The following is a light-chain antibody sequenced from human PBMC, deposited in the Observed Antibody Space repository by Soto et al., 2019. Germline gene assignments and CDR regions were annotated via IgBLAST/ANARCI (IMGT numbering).Light chain of an antibody. CDR1: SSDVGAYDY. V-gene: IGLV2-8*01. CDR2: EVS. CDR3: ASEAVTDV. Sequence: QSVLTQPPSASGFPGQSVTISCTGTSSDVGAYDYVSWYQQHPGKAPKLIIYEVSKRPSGVPDRFSGSKSGNTASLTVSGLRAEDEADYYCASEAVTDVFGTGTKVTVL. J-gene: IGLJ1*01.